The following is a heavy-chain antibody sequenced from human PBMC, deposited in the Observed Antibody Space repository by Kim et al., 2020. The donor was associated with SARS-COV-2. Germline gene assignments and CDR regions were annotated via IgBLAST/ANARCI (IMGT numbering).Heavy chain of an antibody. V-gene: IGHV1-46*01. CDR3: ARARLGNHCSGGSCSRYNWFDP. CDR1: GYTFTSYY. D-gene: IGHD2-15*01. J-gene: IGHJ5*02. Sequence: ASVKVSCKASGYTFTSYYMHWVRQAPGQGLEWMGIINPSGGSTSYAQKFQGRVTMTRDTSTSTVYMELSSLRSEDTAVYYCARARLGNHCSGGSCSRYNWFDPWGQGTLVTVSS. CDR2: INPSGGST.